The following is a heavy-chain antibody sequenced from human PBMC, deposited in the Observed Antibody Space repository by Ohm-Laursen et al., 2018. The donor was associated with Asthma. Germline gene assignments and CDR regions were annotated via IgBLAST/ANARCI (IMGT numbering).Heavy chain of an antibody. CDR1: GYTFSRYS. CDR3: ARIGPEWELPGREYSLHH. D-gene: IGHD1-26*01. V-gene: IGHV3-21*01. J-gene: IGHJ1*01. Sequence: SLRLSCAASGYTFSRYSIHWVRQVPGKGLEWVAPISTASTFIYYADSVRGRFTTSRDNAKNSVYLQMNSLRADDTALYYCARIGPEWELPGREYSLHHWGQGTQVTVSS. CDR2: ISTASTFI.